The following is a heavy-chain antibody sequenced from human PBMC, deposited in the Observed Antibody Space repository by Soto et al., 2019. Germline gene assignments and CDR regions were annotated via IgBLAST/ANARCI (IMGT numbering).Heavy chain of an antibody. D-gene: IGHD6-19*01. CDR1: GGSIRSYC. CDR2: IYYSGST. J-gene: IGHJ4*02. V-gene: IGHV4-59*01. Sequence: SETLSLTCTVSGGSIRSYCWTWIRQPPGEGLEWIGCIYYSGSTNYNPSLKSRVTISVDTSKNQFSLKLSSVTAADTAVYYCARVGTVAGTIDFDYWGQGTLVTVSS. CDR3: ARVGTVAGTIDFDY.